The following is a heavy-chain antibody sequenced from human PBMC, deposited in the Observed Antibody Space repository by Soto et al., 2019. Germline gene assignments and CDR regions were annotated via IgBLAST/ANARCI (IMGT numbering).Heavy chain of an antibody. CDR3: ARDRNWKGDDGMGV. CDR2: IYYSGST. J-gene: IGHJ6*02. Sequence: QVQLQESGPGLVKPSETLSLTCTVSGGSISSYYWNWIRQPPGKGLEWIGYIYYSGSTNYNPSLTSRVTISVATYKYQCSLKLSSVTAADTAVYYCARDRNWKGDDGMGVWGQGTTVTVSS. CDR1: GGSISSYY. D-gene: IGHD1-1*01. V-gene: IGHV4-59*01.